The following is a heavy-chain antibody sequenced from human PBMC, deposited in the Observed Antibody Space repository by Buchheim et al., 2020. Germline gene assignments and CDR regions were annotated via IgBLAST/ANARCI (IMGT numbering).Heavy chain of an antibody. J-gene: IGHJ5*02. CDR2: IYYSGST. CDR1: GGSISSYY. CDR3: ARTLDSSGWYRFDP. Sequence: QVQLQESGPGLVKPSETLSLTCTVSGGSISSYYWSWIRQPPGKGLEWIGYIYYSGSTNYNPSLKIRVTISVDTPKNHFSLKLSSVTAADTAVYYCARTLDSSGWYRFDPWGQGTL. D-gene: IGHD6-19*01. V-gene: IGHV4-59*01.